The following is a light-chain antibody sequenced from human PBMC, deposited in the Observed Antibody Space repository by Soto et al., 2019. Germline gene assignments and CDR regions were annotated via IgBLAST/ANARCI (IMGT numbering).Light chain of an antibody. CDR3: QQSYSIPLT. CDR1: QSMSSY. CDR2: AAS. Sequence: DIQMTQSPSSLSASVGDRVTITCRASQSMSSYLNWYQQKPVKAPKLLIYAASSLQSGVPSRFSGSGSGTDFTLSISSLQPEDFATYYCQQSYSIPLTFGGGTAVEIK. V-gene: IGKV1-39*01. J-gene: IGKJ4*01.